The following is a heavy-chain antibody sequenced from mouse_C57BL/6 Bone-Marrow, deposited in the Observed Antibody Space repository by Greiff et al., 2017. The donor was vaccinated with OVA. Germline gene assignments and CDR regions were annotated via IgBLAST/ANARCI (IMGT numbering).Heavy chain of an antibody. CDR1: GFTFSSYT. CDR3: ARHSKFAY. CDR2: ISGGGGNT. V-gene: IGHV5-9*01. D-gene: IGHD2-5*01. J-gene: IGHJ3*01. Sequence: EVKVVESGGGLVKPGGSLKLSCAASGFTFSSYTMSWVRQTPEKRLEWVATISGGGGNTYYPDIVKGRFTISRDNAKNTLYLQMSSLRSEDTALYYCARHSKFAYWGQGTLVTVSA.